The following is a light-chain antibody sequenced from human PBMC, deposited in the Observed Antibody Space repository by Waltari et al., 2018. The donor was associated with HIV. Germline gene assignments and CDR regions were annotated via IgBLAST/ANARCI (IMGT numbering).Light chain of an antibody. CDR2: RNN. Sequence: QPVLTQPLSASGTPGQRVTISCSGSSSNIGSSYVYWYQQLPGTAPKLLMYRNNQRPSGVPDRFSGSKSGTSASLAISGLRSEDEADYYCATWDDSLSGLWVFGGGTKLTVL. V-gene: IGLV1-47*01. J-gene: IGLJ3*02. CDR3: ATWDDSLSGLWV. CDR1: SSNIGSSY.